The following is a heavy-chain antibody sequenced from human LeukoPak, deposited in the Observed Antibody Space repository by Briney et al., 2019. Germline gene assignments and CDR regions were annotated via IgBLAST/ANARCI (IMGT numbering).Heavy chain of an antibody. CDR3: TTDAYYDSSGYYTVGY. CDR1: GFTFSNAW. Sequence: GGSLRLSCAASGFTFSNAWMSWVRQAPGKGLEWVGRIKSKTDGGTTDYAAPVKGRFTISRDDSKNTLYLQMNSLKTEDTAVYYCTTDAYYDSSGYYTVGYWGQGTLVTVSS. V-gene: IGHV3-15*01. CDR2: IKSKTDGGTT. J-gene: IGHJ4*02. D-gene: IGHD3-22*01.